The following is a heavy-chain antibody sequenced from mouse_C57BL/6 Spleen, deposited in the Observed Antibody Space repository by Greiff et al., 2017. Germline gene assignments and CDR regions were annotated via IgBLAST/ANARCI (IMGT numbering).Heavy chain of an antibody. V-gene: IGHV1-80*01. J-gene: IGHJ2*01. CDR2: IYPGDGDT. CDR3: ARLGYGNYTYFDY. D-gene: IGHD2-10*02. Sequence: QVQLQQSGAELVKPGASVKISCKASGYAFSSYWMNWVKQRPGKGLEWIGQIYPGDGDTNYNGKFKGKATLTADKSSSTAYMQLSSLTSEDSAVYFCARLGYGNYTYFDYWGQGTTLTVSS. CDR1: GYAFSSYW.